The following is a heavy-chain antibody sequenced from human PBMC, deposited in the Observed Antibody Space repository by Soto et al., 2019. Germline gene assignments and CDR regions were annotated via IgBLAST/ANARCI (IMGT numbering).Heavy chain of an antibody. CDR2: IWYDGSNK. CDR3: AREGDSSGLNY. V-gene: IGHV3-33*01. D-gene: IGHD6-19*01. J-gene: IGHJ4*02. Sequence: QVQLVESGGGVVQPGRSLRLSCAASGFTFSSYGMHWVRQAPGKGLEWVAVIWYDGSNKYYADSVKGRFTISRDNSKNTLYLQMNRLRAEDTAVYYCAREGDSSGLNYWGQGTLVTVSS. CDR1: GFTFSSYG.